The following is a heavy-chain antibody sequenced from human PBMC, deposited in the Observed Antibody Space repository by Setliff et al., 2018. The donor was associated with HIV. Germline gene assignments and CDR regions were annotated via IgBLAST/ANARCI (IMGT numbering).Heavy chain of an antibody. D-gene: IGHD2-2*01. CDR3: ARSMRGYCSDTSCRTFDY. CDR1: GGSISSYY. CDR2: IYTSGST. Sequence: ETLSLTCTVSGGSISSYYWSWIRQPAGKGLEWIGRIYTSGSTNYNPSLKSRVTMSVDTSKNRFSLKLSSVTAADTAVYYCARSMRGYCSDTSCRTFDYWGQGTLVTVSS. J-gene: IGHJ4*02. V-gene: IGHV4-4*07.